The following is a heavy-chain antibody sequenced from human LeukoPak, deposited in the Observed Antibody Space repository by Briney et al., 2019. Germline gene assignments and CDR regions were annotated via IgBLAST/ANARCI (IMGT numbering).Heavy chain of an antibody. Sequence: PSETLSLTCTVSGGSISNYHWSWIRQPPGKGLEWIGYIYYTGSTSYNPSLKSRVTISLDKSKNQFSLKLNSVTAADTALYYCARLSPAALVRWLDPWGQGTLVTVSS. CDR2: IYYTGST. D-gene: IGHD2-2*01. V-gene: IGHV4-59*08. CDR1: GGSISNYH. CDR3: ARLSPAALVRWLDP. J-gene: IGHJ5*02.